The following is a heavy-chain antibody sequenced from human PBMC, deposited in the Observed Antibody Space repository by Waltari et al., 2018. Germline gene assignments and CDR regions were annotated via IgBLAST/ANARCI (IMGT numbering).Heavy chain of an antibody. J-gene: IGHJ4*02. V-gene: IGHV4-59*11. CDR2: IYYSGST. CDR1: GGSISSHY. CDR3: ARAIPIVGATGPSFDY. D-gene: IGHD1-26*01. Sequence: QVQLQESGPGLVKPSETLSLTCTVSGGSISSHYWSWIRQPPGKGLEWIGYIYYSGSTNYNPSLKSRVTISVDTSKNQFSLKLSSVTAADTAVYYCARAIPIVGATGPSFDYWGQGTLVIVSS.